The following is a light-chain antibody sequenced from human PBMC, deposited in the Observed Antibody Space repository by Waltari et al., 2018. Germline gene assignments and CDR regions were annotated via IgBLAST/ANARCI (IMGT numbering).Light chain of an antibody. CDR2: EGS. CDR1: SSDGGSYNL. V-gene: IGLV2-23*01. Sequence: QSALTQPASVSGSPGQSIPIPCPGTSSDGGSYNLVSWYQQHPGKAPKLMIYEGSKRPSGVSNRFSGSKSGNTASLTISGLQAEDEADYYCCSYAGSSTYVFGTGTKVTVL. J-gene: IGLJ1*01. CDR3: CSYAGSSTYV.